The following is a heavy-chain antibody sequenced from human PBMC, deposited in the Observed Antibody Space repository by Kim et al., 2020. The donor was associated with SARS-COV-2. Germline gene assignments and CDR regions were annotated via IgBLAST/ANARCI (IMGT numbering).Heavy chain of an antibody. D-gene: IGHD2-2*03. CDR3: ARDQSGYCSSTSCLNKYYYYYYGMDV. CDR1: GFTFSSYG. Sequence: GGSLRLSCAASGFTFSSYGMHWVRQAPGKGLEWVAVIWYDGSNKYYADSVKGRFTISRDNSKNTLYLQMNSLRAEDTAVYYCARDQSGYCSSTSCLNKYYYYYYGMDVWGQGTTVTVSS. V-gene: IGHV3-33*01. J-gene: IGHJ6*02. CDR2: IWYDGSNK.